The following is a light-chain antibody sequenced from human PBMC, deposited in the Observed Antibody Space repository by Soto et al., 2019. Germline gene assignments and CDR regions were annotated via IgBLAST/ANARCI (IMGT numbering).Light chain of an antibody. CDR1: SSDVGSYNS. Sequence: QSALTQPASVSESPGQSIAISCTGTSSDVGSYNSVSWYQQFPGKAPKLILYAVTNRPSGVSNRFSGSKSGNTASLTISGLQAEDEADYFCSSYTTSATLVFGVGTQLTVL. V-gene: IGLV2-14*01. CDR2: AVT. CDR3: SSYTTSATLV. J-gene: IGLJ2*01.